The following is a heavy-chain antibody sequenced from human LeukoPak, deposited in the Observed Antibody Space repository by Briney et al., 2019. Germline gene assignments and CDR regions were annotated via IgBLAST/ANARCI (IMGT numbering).Heavy chain of an antibody. J-gene: IGHJ4*02. V-gene: IGHV6-1*01. Sequence: SQTLSLTCAISVDIVSSNGVAWQWLRQSPSRGLEWLGRTYYGSKWNNDYALSVKSRITINPDTSKNQFSLQLNSVTPEDTAVYYCTRGRNSAFDYWGQGTLVTVSS. CDR3: TRGRNSAFDY. D-gene: IGHD1-14*01. CDR2: TYYGSKWNN. CDR1: VDIVSSNGVA.